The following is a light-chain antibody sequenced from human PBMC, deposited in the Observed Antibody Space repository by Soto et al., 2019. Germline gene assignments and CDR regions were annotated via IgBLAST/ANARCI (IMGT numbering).Light chain of an antibody. V-gene: IGKV3-20*01. CDR3: QQYDRSPRT. Sequence: EIIVTQSPATLSASPWERATLSCRASQSVRSNLAWYQQKPGQAPRLLISGASNRATGIPDRFSGSGSGTDFTLTISRLEPEDFAVYYCQQYDRSPRTFGQGTKVDIK. CDR2: GAS. J-gene: IGKJ1*01. CDR1: QSVRSN.